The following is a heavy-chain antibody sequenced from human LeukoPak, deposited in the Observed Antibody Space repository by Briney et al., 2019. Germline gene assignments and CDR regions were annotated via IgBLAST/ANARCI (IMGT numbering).Heavy chain of an antibody. CDR2: INQDGSEK. D-gene: IGHD6-13*01. CDR1: GFTFSGYW. CDR3: ARESTAGYNSSWYGFRN. Sequence: GGPLRLSCAASGFTFSGYWMSWVRQAPGKGLEWVANINQDGSEKYYVDSVKGRFTISRDNAENSLFLQMGSLRVEDTAVYYCARESTAGYNSSWYGFRNWGQGTLVSVSS. J-gene: IGHJ1*01. V-gene: IGHV3-7*01.